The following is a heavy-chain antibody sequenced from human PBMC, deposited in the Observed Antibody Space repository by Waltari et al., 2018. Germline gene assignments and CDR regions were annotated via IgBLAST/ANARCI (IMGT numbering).Heavy chain of an antibody. J-gene: IGHJ4*02. Sequence: QVQLVQSGAEVKKPGASVKVSCKASGYSFNGYYCHWVRQAPGQGLEWMGWISPNSGVTNYAQKFQARVTMTRDTSISTAYLELSRLTSDDTAIYYCARDPRWAVTKDYFDFWGQGTLVTVSS. D-gene: IGHD4-17*01. CDR2: ISPNSGVT. CDR3: ARDPRWAVTKDYFDF. V-gene: IGHV1-2*02. CDR1: GYSFNGYY.